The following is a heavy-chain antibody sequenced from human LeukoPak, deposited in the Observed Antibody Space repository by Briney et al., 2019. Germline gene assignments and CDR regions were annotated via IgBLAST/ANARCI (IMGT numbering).Heavy chain of an antibody. D-gene: IGHD6-19*01. CDR2: INHSGST. Sequence: SETLSLTCAVYGGSFSGYYWSWIRQPPGKGLEWIGEINHSGSTNYNPSLKSRVTISVDTSKNQFSLKLSSVTAADTAVYYCARIVIAVAGTRDVVDYWGQGILVTVSS. V-gene: IGHV4-34*01. CDR3: ARIVIAVAGTRDVVDY. J-gene: IGHJ4*02. CDR1: GGSFSGYY.